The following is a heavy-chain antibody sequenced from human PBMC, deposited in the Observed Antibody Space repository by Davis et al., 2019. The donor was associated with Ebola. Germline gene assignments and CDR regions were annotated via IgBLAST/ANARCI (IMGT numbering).Heavy chain of an antibody. J-gene: IGHJ3*02. CDR3: ARDPRIVGATDAFDI. CDR1: GFTFSSYA. V-gene: IGHV3-30*04. CDR2: ISYDGSNK. Sequence: GESLKISCAASGFTFSSYAMHWVRQAPGKGLEWVAVISYDGSNKYYADSVKGRFTISRDNSKNPLYLQMNSLRAEDTAVYYCARDPRIVGATDAFDIWGQGTMVTVSS. D-gene: IGHD1-26*01.